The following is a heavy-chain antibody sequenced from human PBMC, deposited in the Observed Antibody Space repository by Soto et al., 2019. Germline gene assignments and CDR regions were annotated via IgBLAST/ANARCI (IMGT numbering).Heavy chain of an antibody. V-gene: IGHV4-59*13. CDR2: VYNTGTT. CDR3: ASDGGPAKLLSYGMDV. Sequence: PSETLSLTCTVSGGSIGRYYLSWVRQPPGRGLQWIGYVYNTGTTTYSPSLKSRVTISVDTSKNPVSLRLNPVAAADTAVYYCASDGGPAKLLSYGMDVWGQGTAVTVSS. CDR1: GGSIGRYY. D-gene: IGHD3-16*01. J-gene: IGHJ6*02.